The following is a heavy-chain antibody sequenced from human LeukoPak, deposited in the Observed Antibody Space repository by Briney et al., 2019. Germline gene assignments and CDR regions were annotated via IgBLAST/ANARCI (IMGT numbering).Heavy chain of an antibody. J-gene: IGHJ4*02. CDR1: GYTFTGYY. Sequence: ASVKVSCKASGYTFTGYYMHWVRQAPGQGLEWMGWINPNSGGTNYAQKFQGRVTMTRDTFISTAYMELSRLRSDDTAGYYCAGGPRRVPAAILAFDYWGQGTLVTVSS. CDR2: INPNSGGT. D-gene: IGHD2-2*02. V-gene: IGHV1-2*02. CDR3: AGGPRRVPAAILAFDY.